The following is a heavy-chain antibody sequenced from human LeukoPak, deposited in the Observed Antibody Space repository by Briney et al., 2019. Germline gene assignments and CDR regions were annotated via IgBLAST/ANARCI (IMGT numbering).Heavy chain of an antibody. CDR1: GGSFSGYY. V-gene: IGHV4-34*01. CDR3: AGDSVGGWYHFDY. Sequence: SETLSLTCAVYGGSFSGYYWSWIRQPPGKGLEWIGEINHSGSTNYNPSLKSRVTISVDTSKNQFSLKLSSVTAADTAVYYCAGDSVGGWYHFDYWGQGTLVTVSS. D-gene: IGHD6-19*01. J-gene: IGHJ4*02. CDR2: INHSGST.